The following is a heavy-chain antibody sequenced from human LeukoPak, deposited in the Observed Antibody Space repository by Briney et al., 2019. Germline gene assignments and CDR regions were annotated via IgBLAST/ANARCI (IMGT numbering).Heavy chain of an antibody. CDR3: TRDEEGASREFDY. D-gene: IGHD1-26*01. CDR1: GFTFSSYE. Sequence: GGSLRLSCVASGFTFSSYEMNWVRQAPGKGLEWVSYISSSGTTTFYADSVKGRFTISRDNAKNSLYLQMNSLRVEDTAVYYCTRDEEGASREFDYWGQGTLVTVSS. V-gene: IGHV3-48*03. CDR2: ISSSGTTT. J-gene: IGHJ4*02.